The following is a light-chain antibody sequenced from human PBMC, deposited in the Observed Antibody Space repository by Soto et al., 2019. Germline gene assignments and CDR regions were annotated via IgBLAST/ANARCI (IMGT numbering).Light chain of an antibody. CDR3: QQYDNPPLT. Sequence: DIQMTQSPSSLSASVGDRVTITCQASQDISNYLNWYQQKPGKAPKLLIYDASNLETGVPSRFSGSGSGTDFTFTISSLQPEDIATYYCQQYDNPPLTFGQGTKV. CDR2: DAS. J-gene: IGKJ1*01. CDR1: QDISNY. V-gene: IGKV1-33*01.